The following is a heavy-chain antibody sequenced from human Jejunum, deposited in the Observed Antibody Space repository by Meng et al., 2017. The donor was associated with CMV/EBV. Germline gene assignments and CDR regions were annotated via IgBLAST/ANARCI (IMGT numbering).Heavy chain of an antibody. CDR1: GGSLSGYY. Sequence: LTCPVSGGSLSGYYWPWIRQPPGRGLEWIGYVSYSGYTSYNPSLKSRVTISGDTSKNQFFLQLTSVTAADTAVYYCAREYSSSDYWGQGKLVTVSS. V-gene: IGHV4-59*01. CDR3: AREYSSSDY. CDR2: VSYSGYT. J-gene: IGHJ4*02. D-gene: IGHD5-18*01.